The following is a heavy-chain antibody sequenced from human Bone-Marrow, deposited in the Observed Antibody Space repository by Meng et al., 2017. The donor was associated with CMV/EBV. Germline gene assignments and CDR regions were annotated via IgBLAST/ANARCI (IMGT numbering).Heavy chain of an antibody. CDR1: GFTFSSYG. J-gene: IGHJ3*02. V-gene: IGHV3-30*19. CDR3: ARGGRGYYGDDAFAI. CDR2: ISYDGSNK. D-gene: IGHD3-22*01. Sequence: GESLKISCAASGFTFSSYGMNWVRQAPGKGLEWVAVISYDGSNKYYADFVKGRFTISRDNSKNALYLQMNSLTAEDTAVYYCARGGRGYYGDDAFAIWGQRPMVPV.